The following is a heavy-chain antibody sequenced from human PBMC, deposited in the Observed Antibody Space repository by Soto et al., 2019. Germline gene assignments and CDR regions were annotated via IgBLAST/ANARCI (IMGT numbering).Heavy chain of an antibody. J-gene: IGHJ4*02. D-gene: IGHD3-16*01. Sequence: GSLRLSCAASGFTFSSYSMNWVRQAPGKGLEWVSYISSSSRSIYYADSVKGRFTISRDNAKNSLYLQMNSLRAEDTAVYYCARDHGFYAYWGQGTLVTVPQ. V-gene: IGHV3-48*01. CDR3: ARDHGFYAY. CDR1: GFTFSSYS. CDR2: ISSSSRSI.